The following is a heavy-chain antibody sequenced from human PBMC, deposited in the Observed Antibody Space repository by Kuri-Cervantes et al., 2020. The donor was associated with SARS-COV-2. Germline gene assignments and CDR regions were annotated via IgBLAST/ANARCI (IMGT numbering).Heavy chain of an antibody. CDR2: INPSGGST. V-gene: IGHV1-46*01. Sequence: ASVKVSCKASGYTSTSYYMHWVRQAPGQGLEWMGIINPSGGSTSYAQKFQGRVTMTRDTSTSTVYMELSSLRSEDTAVYYCARDPTPYYDFWSGSYYFDYWGQGTLVTVSS. J-gene: IGHJ4*02. D-gene: IGHD3-3*01. CDR3: ARDPTPYYDFWSGSYYFDY. CDR1: GYTSTSYY.